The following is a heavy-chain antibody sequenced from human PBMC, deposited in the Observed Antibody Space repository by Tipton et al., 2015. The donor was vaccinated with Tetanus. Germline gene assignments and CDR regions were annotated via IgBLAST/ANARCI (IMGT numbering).Heavy chain of an antibody. J-gene: IGHJ4*02. V-gene: IGHV1-18*01. Sequence: QVQLVQSGAEVKKPGASVKVSCKASGYTFTSYGINWVRQAPGQGLEWMGWISAYSGATYYAQKFRGRVTMTTDTSTNTAYMELRSLASDDAAVIYCARGASGTHTESGRDDYWGQGTLVTVSS. CDR3: ARGASGTHTESGRDDY. D-gene: IGHD1-1*01. CDR1: GYTFTSYG. CDR2: ISAYSGAT.